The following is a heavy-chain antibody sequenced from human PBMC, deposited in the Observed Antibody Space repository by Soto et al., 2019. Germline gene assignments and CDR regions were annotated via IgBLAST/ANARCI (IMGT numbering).Heavy chain of an antibody. J-gene: IGHJ4*01. V-gene: IGHV1-58*02. CDR2: IVVGSGNT. CDR3: GAGLIGGHYECSGYPSQ. D-gene: IGHD3-22*01. CDR1: GGTFSSYA. Sequence: ASVKVSCKASGGTFSSYAISWVRQAPGQGLEWMGGIVVGSGNTNYAQKFQERVTITRDMSTSTAYKELSSLRSEDTAVYYCGAGLIGGHYECSGYPSQWGQGTLVTVSS.